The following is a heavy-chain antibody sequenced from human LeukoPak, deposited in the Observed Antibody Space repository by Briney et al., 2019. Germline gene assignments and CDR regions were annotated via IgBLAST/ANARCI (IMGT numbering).Heavy chain of an antibody. CDR3: ARALPWSPPRYLDY. Sequence: GGSLRLSCGASGLSFSRYGMHWVRQAPGKGLEWVAFIRYDGSNEHYADSVKGRFTISRDNSKNALYLQMNSLRSDDTAVYYCARALPWSPPRYLDYWGQGTLVTVSS. CDR2: IRYDGSNE. J-gene: IGHJ4*02. CDR1: GLSFSRYG. V-gene: IGHV3-30*02. D-gene: IGHD2-8*01.